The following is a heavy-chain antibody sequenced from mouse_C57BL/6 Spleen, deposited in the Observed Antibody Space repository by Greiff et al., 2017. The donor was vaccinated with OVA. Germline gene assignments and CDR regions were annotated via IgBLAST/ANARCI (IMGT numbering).Heavy chain of an antibody. J-gene: IGHJ2*01. CDR2: IDPSDSYT. V-gene: IGHV1-50*01. CDR1: GYTFTSYW. Sequence: QVQLQQPGAELVKPGASVKLSCKASGYTFTSYWMHWVKQRPGQGLEWIGEIDPSDSYTHYNPKFKGKAPLTVDTSSSTASMQLSSLTSGDSAVYYCARWYSSLSYFDYWGQGTTLTVSS. CDR3: ARWYSSLSYFDY. D-gene: IGHD1-1*01.